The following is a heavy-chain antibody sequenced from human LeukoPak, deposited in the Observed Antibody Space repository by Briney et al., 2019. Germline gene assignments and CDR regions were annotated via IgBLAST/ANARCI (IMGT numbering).Heavy chain of an antibody. D-gene: IGHD2-8*01. J-gene: IGHJ4*02. CDR1: DSSITSTYY. CDR3: ARVLHAPYLIDS. V-gene: IGHV4-38-2*02. CDR2: VFRLQTVRT. Sequence: PSETLSLTCTVSDSSITSTYYWAWFRPPPGKGLEWIATVFRLQTVRTFYTPSLESRVTMSLDPSQNQFSLNLTSVTAADTALYFCARVLHAPYLIDSWGQGTLVTVSS.